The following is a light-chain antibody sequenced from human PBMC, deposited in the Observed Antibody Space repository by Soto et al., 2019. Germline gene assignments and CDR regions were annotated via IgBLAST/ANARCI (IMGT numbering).Light chain of an antibody. CDR1: SGDIGSHNY. V-gene: IGLV2-8*01. CDR2: DVS. J-gene: IGLJ1*01. CDR3: SSYTGSNSYV. Sequence: QSALTQPPSASGCPGQSGRISWTGGSGDIGSHNYVSWYQQHPGKAPKLMIYDVSQRPSGVPDRFSGSKSGNTASLTVSGLQAEDEADYYCSSYTGSNSYVFGTGTKVTVL.